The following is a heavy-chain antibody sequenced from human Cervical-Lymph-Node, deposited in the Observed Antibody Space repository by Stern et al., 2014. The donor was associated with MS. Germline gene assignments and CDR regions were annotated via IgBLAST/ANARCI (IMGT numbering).Heavy chain of an antibody. Sequence: VQLVESGGGVVRPGGSLRLSCAASGFIFDDYGMSWVRQVPGKGPEWVSAINSNGGSTDYAASVKGRFTISRDNAKKSLYLRMNSLRVEDTAVYRCARAFCTGGVCYSFPFCGMDVWGQGTTVTVSS. CDR3: ARAFCTGGVCYSFPFCGMDV. CDR2: INSNGGST. D-gene: IGHD2-8*02. J-gene: IGHJ6*02. V-gene: IGHV3-20*01. CDR1: GFIFDDYG.